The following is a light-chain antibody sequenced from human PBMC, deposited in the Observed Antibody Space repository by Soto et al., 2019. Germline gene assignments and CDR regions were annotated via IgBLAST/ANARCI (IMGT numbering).Light chain of an antibody. V-gene: IGKV3-20*01. Sequence: EVVMTQSPAALSVYPGERATLSCRASQSVSSNLAWYQQKPCQAPRLLIYGASSRATGIPDRFSGSGSGTDFTLTISRLEPEDFAVYYCQQYGSSPLTFGGGTKVDTK. CDR2: GAS. CDR1: QSVSSN. J-gene: IGKJ4*01. CDR3: QQYGSSPLT.